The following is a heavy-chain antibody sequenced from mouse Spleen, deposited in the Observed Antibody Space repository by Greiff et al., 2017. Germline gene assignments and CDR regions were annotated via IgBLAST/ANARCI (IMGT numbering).Heavy chain of an antibody. CDR3: ARSLLRSWYFDV. CDR2: ISGGGGNT. CDR1: GFTFSSYT. Sequence: EVQLVESGGGLVKPGGSLKLSCAASGFTFSSYTMSWVRQTPEKRLEWVATISGGGGNTYYPDSVKGRFTISRDNAKNTLYLQMSSLRSEDTALYYCARSLLRSWYFDVWGTGTTVTVSS. D-gene: IGHD1-1*01. J-gene: IGHJ1*03. V-gene: IGHV5-9*01.